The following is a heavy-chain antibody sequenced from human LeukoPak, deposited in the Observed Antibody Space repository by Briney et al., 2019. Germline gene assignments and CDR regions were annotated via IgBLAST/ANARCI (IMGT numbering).Heavy chain of an antibody. CDR2: ISGSGGST. J-gene: IGHJ3*02. D-gene: IGHD2-15*01. CDR3: ARVDPRNYSESDAFDI. V-gene: IGHV3-23*01. Sequence: GGTLRLSCAASGFTFSSYGMSWVRQAPGKGLEWVSAISGSGGSTYYADSVRGRFTISRNNAKNTLYLQMNSLRAEDTAVYYCARVDPRNYSESDAFDIWGQGTMVTVSS. CDR1: GFTFSSYG.